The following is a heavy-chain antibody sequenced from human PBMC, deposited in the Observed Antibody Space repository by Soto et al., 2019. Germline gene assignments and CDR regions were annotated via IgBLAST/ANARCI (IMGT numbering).Heavy chain of an antibody. D-gene: IGHD1-26*01. J-gene: IGHJ4*02. V-gene: IGHV3-74*03. CDR3: VRGGSANYYGLFDS. Sequence: EVQQVESGGGLVQPGGSLRLSCAASGFTFSSYWMHWVRQVPGKGLVWVSRIKSDASTIMYADSVKGRFTISRDNAKNTLYLQVNSLRPEDTAVYYCVRGGSANYYGLFDSWGQGSLVTVSS. CDR2: IKSDASTI. CDR1: GFTFSSYW.